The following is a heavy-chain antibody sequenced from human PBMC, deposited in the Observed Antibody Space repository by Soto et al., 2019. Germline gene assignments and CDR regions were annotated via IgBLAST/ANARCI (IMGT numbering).Heavy chain of an antibody. Sequence: PGGSLILSCAASGFTFSSYSMHWVRQAPGKGLEWVSSISSSSTYIKYADSVQGRFTISRDNAKNSLYLQMNSLRAEDTAVYYCARELDGIDVWGQGTTVTVSS. V-gene: IGHV3-21*04. CDR2: ISSSSTYI. CDR3: ARELDGIDV. J-gene: IGHJ6*02. CDR1: GFTFSSYS.